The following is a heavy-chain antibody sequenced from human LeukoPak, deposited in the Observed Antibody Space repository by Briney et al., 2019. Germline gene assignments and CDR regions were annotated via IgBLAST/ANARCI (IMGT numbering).Heavy chain of an antibody. CDR3: ARAVTDYYDRPSDD. J-gene: IGHJ4*02. CDR1: GFTFSSYA. CDR2: ISYDGSNK. V-gene: IGHV3-30-3*01. D-gene: IGHD3-22*01. Sequence: GGSLRLSCAASGFTFSSYAMHWVRQAPGKGLEWVAVISYDGSNKYYADSVQGRFTISRDNSKNTLYLQMNSLRAEDTAVYYCARAVTDYYDRPSDDWGQGTLVTVFS.